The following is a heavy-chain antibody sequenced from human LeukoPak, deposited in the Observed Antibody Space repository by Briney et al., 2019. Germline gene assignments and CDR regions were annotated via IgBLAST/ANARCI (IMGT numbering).Heavy chain of an antibody. J-gene: IGHJ4*02. Sequence: ASVKVSCKASGYTFTGYYMHWVRQAPGQGLEWMGWISAYIGNTNYAQKLQGRVTMTTDTSTSTAYMELRSLTSDDTAVYYCARAWDCSSTTCYVYFDYWGQGSLVTVSS. D-gene: IGHD2-2*01. CDR3: ARAWDCSSTTCYVYFDY. CDR2: ISAYIGNT. CDR1: GYTFTGYY. V-gene: IGHV1-18*04.